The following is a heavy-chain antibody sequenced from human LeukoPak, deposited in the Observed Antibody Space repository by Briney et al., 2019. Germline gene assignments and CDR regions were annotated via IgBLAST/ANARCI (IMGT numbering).Heavy chain of an antibody. CDR3: ARVSSSSWYGLLDY. V-gene: IGHV4-4*02. CDR2: IYHSGST. CDR1: GGSISSSNW. D-gene: IGHD6-13*01. J-gene: IGHJ4*02. Sequence: SGTLSLTCAVSGGSISSSNWWSWVRQPPGKGLEWIGEIYHSGSTNYNPSLKSRATISVDKSKNQFPLKLSSVTAADTAVYYCARVSSSSWYGLLDYWGQGTLVTVSS.